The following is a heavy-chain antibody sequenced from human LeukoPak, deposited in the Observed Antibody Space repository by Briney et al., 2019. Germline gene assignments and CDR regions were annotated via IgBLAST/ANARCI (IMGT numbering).Heavy chain of an antibody. Sequence: GRSLRLSCAASGFTFSSHAMHWVRQAPGKGLEWVAVISYDGSNKYYADSVKGRSTISRDNSKNTLYLQMNSLRSEGTAVYYCARDVYDSSGPDYWGQGTLVTVSS. CDR3: ARDVYDSSGPDY. J-gene: IGHJ4*02. CDR2: ISYDGSNK. V-gene: IGHV3-30*01. CDR1: GFTFSSHA. D-gene: IGHD3-22*01.